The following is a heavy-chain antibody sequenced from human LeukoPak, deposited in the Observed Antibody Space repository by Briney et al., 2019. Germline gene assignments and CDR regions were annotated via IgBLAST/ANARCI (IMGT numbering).Heavy chain of an antibody. CDR2: TIPVYGTT. V-gene: IGHV1-69*13. J-gene: IGHJ6*03. Sequence: SVDVSCKASGGTFSSNAISWVRQAPGQGLEWMGGTIPVYGTTNYAQKFQGRVTITADESTGTVYMELNTLRSEDTAVYYCARAGPPSRDYYYYMDVWGTGTMVTVAS. CDR1: GGTFSSNA. CDR3: ARAGPPSRDYYYYMDV.